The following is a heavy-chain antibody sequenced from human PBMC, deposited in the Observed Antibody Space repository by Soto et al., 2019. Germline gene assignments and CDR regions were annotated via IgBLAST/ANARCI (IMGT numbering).Heavy chain of an antibody. D-gene: IGHD6-6*01. J-gene: IGHJ6*02. CDR3: ARERFDSSYDYYGMDV. V-gene: IGHV1-69*05. Sequence: GASVKVSCKASGGTFSSYAISWVRQAPGQGLEWMGGIIPIFGTANYAQKFQGRVTMTTDKSTSTAYMELSSLRSEDTAVYYCARERFDSSYDYYGMDVWGQGTTVTVSS. CDR1: GGTFSSYA. CDR2: IIPIFGTA.